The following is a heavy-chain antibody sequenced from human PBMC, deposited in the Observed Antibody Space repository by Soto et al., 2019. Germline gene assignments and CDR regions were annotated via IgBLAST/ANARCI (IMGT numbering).Heavy chain of an antibody. D-gene: IGHD3-10*01. V-gene: IGHV3-30*18. CDR2: ISYDGSNK. CDR3: SKDLAYYGSGTYYALDV. J-gene: IGHJ6*02. Sequence: VAVISYDGSNKYHADSVKGRFTISRDNSKNTLFLQMDSLRGDDTAMYYCSKDLAYYGSGTYYALDVWGQWTTVTVSS.